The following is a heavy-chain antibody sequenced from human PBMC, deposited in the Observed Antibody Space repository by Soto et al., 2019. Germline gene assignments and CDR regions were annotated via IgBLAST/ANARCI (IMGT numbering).Heavy chain of an antibody. Sequence: PSETLSLTCTVSGGSISSGGYYWSWIRQHPGKGLEWIGYIYYSGSTYYNPSLKSRVTISVDTSKNQFSLKLSSVTAADTAVYYCARGDPYDSSGYYYEGLFYFDYWGQGTLVTVSS. CDR1: GGSISSGGYY. D-gene: IGHD3-22*01. CDR3: ARGDPYDSSGYYYEGLFYFDY. CDR2: IYYSGST. J-gene: IGHJ4*02. V-gene: IGHV4-31*03.